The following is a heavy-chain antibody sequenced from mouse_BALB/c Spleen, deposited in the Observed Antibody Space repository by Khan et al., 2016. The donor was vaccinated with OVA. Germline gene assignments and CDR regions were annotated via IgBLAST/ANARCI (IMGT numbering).Heavy chain of an antibody. CDR2: INPNNGGT. Sequence: QVQLQQPGAELVKPGASVKLSCKASGYTFTSYYMYWVKQRPGQGLEWIGGINPNNGGTNFNEKFKNKATLTVAKSSRTANMQLSSLTSEDSAVYYCTKSGWSSFGYWGQGTLVTVSA. V-gene: IGHV1S81*02. J-gene: IGHJ3*01. CDR3: TKSGWSSFGY. D-gene: IGHD2-3*01. CDR1: GYTFTSYY.